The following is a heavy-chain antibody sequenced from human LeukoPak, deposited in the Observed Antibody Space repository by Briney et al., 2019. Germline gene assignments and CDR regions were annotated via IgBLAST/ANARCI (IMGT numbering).Heavy chain of an antibody. J-gene: IGHJ3*02. Sequence: EGSLRLSCTVSGITFISHGMHWVRQAPGKGLEWVAFIQYDGSNKYYADSVKGRFTISRDNSKNTLYLQMNSLRAEDTAVYYCAKGQSRWIQLWSAFDIWGQGTMVTVSS. CDR3: AKGQSRWIQLWSAFDI. CDR1: GITFISHG. CDR2: IQYDGSNK. D-gene: IGHD5-18*01. V-gene: IGHV3-30*02.